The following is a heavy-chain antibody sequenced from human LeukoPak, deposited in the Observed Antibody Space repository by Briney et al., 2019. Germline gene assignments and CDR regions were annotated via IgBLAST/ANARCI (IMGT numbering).Heavy chain of an antibody. Sequence: SETLSLTCAVYGGSFSIYYWSWIRQPPGKGLEWLGEINHSGSTNYNPSLKSRVTISVDTSKNQFSLKLSSVTAADTAVYYCARTARRYTNSWYRQYYFDYWGQGTLVTVFS. V-gene: IGHV4-34*01. CDR1: GGSFSIYY. CDR3: ARTARRYTNSWYRQYYFDY. D-gene: IGHD6-13*01. CDR2: INHSGST. J-gene: IGHJ4*02.